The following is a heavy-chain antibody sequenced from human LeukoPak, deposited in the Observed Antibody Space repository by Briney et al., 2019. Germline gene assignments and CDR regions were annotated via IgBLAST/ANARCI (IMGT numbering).Heavy chain of an antibody. D-gene: IGHD6-13*01. CDR2: INPNSGGT. V-gene: IGHV1-2*02. CDR3: ARGYLPNSSSWYGAFDY. J-gene: IGHJ4*02. CDR1: GHTFTGYY. Sequence: ASVKVSCKASGHTFTGYYMHWVRQAPGQGLEWMGWINPNSGGTNYAQKFQGRVTMTRDTSISTAYMELSRLRSDDTAVYYCARGYLPNSSSWYGAFDYWGQGTLVTVSS.